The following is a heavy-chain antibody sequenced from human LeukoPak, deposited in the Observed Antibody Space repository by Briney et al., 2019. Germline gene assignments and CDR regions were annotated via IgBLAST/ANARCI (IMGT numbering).Heavy chain of an antibody. Sequence: PGGSLRLSCAASGFTFSSYWMYWVLQGPGKGLVWVSRINSDGRSTSYADSVKGRFTISRDNAKNTLYLQMNSLRAEDTAVYYCARGGFSGRASDIWGQGTMVTVSS. CDR2: INSDGRST. CDR1: GFTFSSYW. D-gene: IGHD2-15*01. CDR3: ARGGFSGRASDI. J-gene: IGHJ3*02. V-gene: IGHV3-74*01.